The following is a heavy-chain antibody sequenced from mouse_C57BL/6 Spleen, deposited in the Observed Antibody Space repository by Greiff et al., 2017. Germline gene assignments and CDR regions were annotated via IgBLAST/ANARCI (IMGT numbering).Heavy chain of an antibody. Sequence: VQLKQSGPELVKPGASVKIPCKASGYTFTDYNMDWVKQSHGKSLEWIGDINPNNGGTIYNQKFKGKATLTVDKSSSTAYMELRSLTSEDTAVDYGARSGLLGRHCDYWGQGTTLTVSS. CDR1: GYTFTDYN. D-gene: IGHD4-1*01. V-gene: IGHV1-18*01. CDR3: ARSGLLGRHCDY. J-gene: IGHJ2*01. CDR2: INPNNGGT.